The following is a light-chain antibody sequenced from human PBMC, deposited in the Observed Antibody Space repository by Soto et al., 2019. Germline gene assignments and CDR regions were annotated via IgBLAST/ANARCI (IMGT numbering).Light chain of an antibody. J-gene: IGKJ1*01. CDR2: SAF. V-gene: IGKV3-20*01. Sequence: EIVLTQSPGTLSLSPGERGTLSCRASQSVSSNYLAWYQQKPGQAPRLLIYSAFSRATGIPDSFSGSGSGTDFTLTISRLEPEDFAVYYCQYYGRSPWTFGQGTKVEIK. CDR1: QSVSSNY. CDR3: QYYGRSPWT.